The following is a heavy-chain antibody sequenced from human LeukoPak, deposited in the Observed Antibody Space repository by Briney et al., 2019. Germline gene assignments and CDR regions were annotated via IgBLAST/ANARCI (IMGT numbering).Heavy chain of an antibody. V-gene: IGHV1-46*01. CDR3: ARDEGGSYLGDALDI. Sequence: ASVKVSCKASGYTFTSYYMHWVRQAPGQGLEWMGIINPSGGSTSYAQKFQGRVTMTRDTSTSTVYMELSSLRSEDTAVYYCARDEGGSYLGDALDIWGQGTMVTVSS. J-gene: IGHJ3*02. CDR1: GYTFTSYY. CDR2: INPSGGST. D-gene: IGHD1-26*01.